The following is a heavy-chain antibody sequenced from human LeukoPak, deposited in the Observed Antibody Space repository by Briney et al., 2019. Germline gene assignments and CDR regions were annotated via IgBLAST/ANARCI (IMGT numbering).Heavy chain of an antibody. CDR3: ARDLGSWYHDAFDI. J-gene: IGHJ3*02. CDR1: GFTFSSYS. Sequence: GGSLRLSCAASGFTFSSYSMNWVHQAPGKGLEWVSSISSSSSYIYYADSVKGRFTISRDNAKNSLYLQMNSLRAEDTAVYYCARDLGSWYHDAFDIWGQGTMVTVSS. D-gene: IGHD6-13*01. CDR2: ISSSSSYI. V-gene: IGHV3-21*01.